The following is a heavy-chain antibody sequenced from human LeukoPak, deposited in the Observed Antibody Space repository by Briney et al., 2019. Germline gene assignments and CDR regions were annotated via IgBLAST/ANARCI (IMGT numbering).Heavy chain of an antibody. J-gene: IGHJ4*02. CDR1: GFTFDDYA. Sequence: GGSLRLSCAASGFTFDDYAMHWVRHAPGRGLEWVSLISGNGGRTYYADSVKGRFTISRDNSKNSLYLQMNSLRTEDTALYYCAKDIGRDYVWGSYRPDYWGQGTLVTVSS. V-gene: IGHV3-43*02. D-gene: IGHD3-16*02. CDR2: ISGNGGRT. CDR3: AKDIGRDYVWGSYRPDY.